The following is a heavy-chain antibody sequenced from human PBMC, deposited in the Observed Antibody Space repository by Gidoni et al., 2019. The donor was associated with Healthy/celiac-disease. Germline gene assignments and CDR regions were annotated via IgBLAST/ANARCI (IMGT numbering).Heavy chain of an antibody. CDR2: INHSGST. D-gene: IGHD3-3*01. CDR1: GGSFSGYY. J-gene: IGHJ6*02. Sequence: QVQLQQWGAGLLKPSETLSLTCAVYGGSFSGYYWSWLRQPPGKGLEWIGEINHSGSTNYNPSLKSRVTISVDTSKNQFSLKLSSVTAADTAVYYCARVKGDFWSGYSYSFYYYYGMDVWGQGTTVTVSS. CDR3: ARVKGDFWSGYSYSFYYYYGMDV. V-gene: IGHV4-34*01.